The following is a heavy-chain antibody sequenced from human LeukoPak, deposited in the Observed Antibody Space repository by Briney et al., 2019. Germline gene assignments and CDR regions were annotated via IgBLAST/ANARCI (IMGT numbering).Heavy chain of an antibody. CDR2: ISAYNGNT. V-gene: IGHV1-18*01. CDR3: ASPLGYCSGGSCGGFDY. D-gene: IGHD2-15*01. CDR1: GYTFTSYG. J-gene: IGHJ4*02. Sequence: ASVKVSCKASGYTFTSYGISWVRQAPGQGLEWMGWISAYNGNTNYAQKLQGRVTMTTDTSTSTAYMELRSLRSEDTAVYYCASPLGYCSGGSCGGFDYWGQGTLVTVS.